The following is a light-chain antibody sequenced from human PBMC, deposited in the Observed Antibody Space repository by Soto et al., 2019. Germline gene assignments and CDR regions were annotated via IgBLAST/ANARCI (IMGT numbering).Light chain of an antibody. J-gene: IGKJ1*01. CDR1: QSISSW. CDR3: QQYNSYSWT. CDR2: DAS. V-gene: IGKV1-5*01. Sequence: DXXXTQSLSTLSATVEDKVTITXXPSQSISSWLAWYQQKPGKAPKLLIYDASSLESGVPSRFSGCGSGTEFTLTICSLQPDDFATYFCQQYNSYSWTFGQGTKV.